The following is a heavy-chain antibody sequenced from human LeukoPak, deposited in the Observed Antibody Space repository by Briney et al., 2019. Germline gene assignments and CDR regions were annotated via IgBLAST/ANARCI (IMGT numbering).Heavy chain of an antibody. CDR3: ARAPSEIGGYYPEYFRH. Sequence: PGRSLRLSRAAAGFTFRSYWLHGVHQAPGHSRLSVSRVKSDGSTNYADSVKARFTISRDNAKNTLSLQMNSLRAEDTGVYYCARAPSEIGGYYPEYFRHWSQGTLVTVSS. V-gene: IGHV3-74*01. CDR1: GFTFRSYW. J-gene: IGHJ1*01. D-gene: IGHD3-22*01. CDR2: VKSDGST.